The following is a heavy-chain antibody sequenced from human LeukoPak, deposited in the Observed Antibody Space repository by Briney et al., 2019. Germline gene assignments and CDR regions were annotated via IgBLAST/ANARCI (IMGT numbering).Heavy chain of an antibody. V-gene: IGHV1-69*05. J-gene: IGHJ6*02. D-gene: IGHD2-2*01. Sequence: SVKVSCEASGGTFSSYAISWVRQAPGQGLEWMGGIIPIFGTANYAQKFQGRVTMTRDTSTSTVYMELSSLKSEDTAVYYCARVPSSYYYGMDVWGQGTTVTVSS. CDR1: GGTFSSYA. CDR2: IIPIFGTA. CDR3: ARVPSSYYYGMDV.